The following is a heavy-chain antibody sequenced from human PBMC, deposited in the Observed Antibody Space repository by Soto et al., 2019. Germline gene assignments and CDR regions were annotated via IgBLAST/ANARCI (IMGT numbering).Heavy chain of an antibody. CDR3: AAQRGGGGY. Sequence: EVQLVESGGGLIQPGGSLRLSCAVSGFTVSNNYMSWVRQAPGKGLEGVSVIYSGGYTAYGDSVKGRFTISRDNSKNTLYYQKKSLGAEEPAVFYWAAQRGGGGYWGQGTLVTVSS. CDR1: GFTVSNNY. CDR2: IYSGGYT. V-gene: IGHV3-53*01. J-gene: IGHJ4*02. D-gene: IGHD6-25*01.